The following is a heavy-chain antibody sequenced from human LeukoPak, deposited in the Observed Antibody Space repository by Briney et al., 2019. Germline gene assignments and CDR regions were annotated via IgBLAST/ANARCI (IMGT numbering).Heavy chain of an antibody. D-gene: IGHD2-2*02. V-gene: IGHV1-18*01. CDR3: ATTRYTSAWSPGDFDY. J-gene: IGHJ4*02. Sequence: RASVKVSCKASGNTFSSYGISWVRQAPGQGLEWMGWITPYNGNTNYVQKFQGRVTMTTDTSTSTAYLELRSLRSDDTAVYYCATTRYTSAWSPGDFDYWGQGTLLTVSS. CDR2: ITPYNGNT. CDR1: GNTFSSYG.